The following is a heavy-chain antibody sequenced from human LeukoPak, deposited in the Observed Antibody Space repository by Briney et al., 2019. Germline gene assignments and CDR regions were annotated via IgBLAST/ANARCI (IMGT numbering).Heavy chain of an antibody. CDR2: INPNSGGT. CDR1: GYTFTGYY. CDR3: ARETPSSGTGDY. Sequence: ASVKVSCKASGYTFTGYYMHWVRQAPGQGLEWMGRINPNSGGTNYAQKFQGRVTTTRDTSISTAYKKHSRLRSDDTAVYYCARETPSSGTGDYWGQGTLVTVSS. D-gene: IGHD3-10*01. V-gene: IGHV1-2*06. J-gene: IGHJ4*02.